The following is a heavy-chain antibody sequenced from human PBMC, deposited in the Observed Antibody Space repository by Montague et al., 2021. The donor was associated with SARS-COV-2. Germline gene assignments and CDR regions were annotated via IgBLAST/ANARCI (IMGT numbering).Heavy chain of an antibody. V-gene: IGHV2-5*05. J-gene: IGHJ4*02. CDR1: GLSLSTTGVG. Sequence: PALVKPTQTLTLTCTLSGLSLSTTGVGMGWIRQPPGKAPEWLALIYWDDDKRFGPSLRSRLTIAQDSSKNQVVLTMSNMVPVDTGTYYCAHRQETRGNYYFEYWGQGILITVSS. CDR2: IYWDDDK. D-gene: IGHD1-1*01. CDR3: AHRQETRGNYYFEY.